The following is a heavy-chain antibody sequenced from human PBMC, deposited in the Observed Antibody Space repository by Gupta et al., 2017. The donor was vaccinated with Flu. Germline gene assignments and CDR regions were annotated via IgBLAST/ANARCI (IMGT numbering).Heavy chain of an antibody. CDR3: ARLGYTSSWLDS. CDR1: ISGGTDY. CDR2: IYYRGVT. V-gene: IGHV4-39*01. Sequence: ISGGTDYWGWLRQPPGKWLDWIGSIYYRGVTYYIPSLKSRVTISVDPPKNRFSLNLTSVNDTDTAFYYWARLGYTSSWLDSWGQGTLVTVSS. D-gene: IGHD6-13*01. J-gene: IGHJ4*02.